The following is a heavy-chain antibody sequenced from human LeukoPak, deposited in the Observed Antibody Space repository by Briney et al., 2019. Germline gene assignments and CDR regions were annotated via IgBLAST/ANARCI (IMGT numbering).Heavy chain of an antibody. CDR1: GFTIRSNY. CDR3: AGTTVTPDF. D-gene: IGHD4-17*01. Sequence: PGGSLRLSCAAFGFTIRSNYMSWVRQAPGKGLEWVSIIYSDGSTYYADSVKGRFTISRDSSKNTLFLQMNNLRGDDTAVYYCAGTTVTPDFWGQGTLVTVSS. CDR2: IYSDGST. J-gene: IGHJ4*02. V-gene: IGHV3-66*01.